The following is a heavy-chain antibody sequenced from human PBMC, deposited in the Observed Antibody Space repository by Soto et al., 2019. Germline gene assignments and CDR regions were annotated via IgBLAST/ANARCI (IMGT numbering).Heavy chain of an antibody. D-gene: IGHD6-13*01. J-gene: IGHJ6*04. CDR3: ARHGAAAGYSYGVDV. V-gene: IGHV1-69*12. CDR2: IIPISGTA. Sequence: QVQLVQSGAEVKKPGSSVKVSCKASGGTFSSYAISWVRQAPGQGLEWMGGIIPISGTANYAQKFKGRVKITAAEATSTASAELGSLRSEDTDVSYCARHGAAAGYSYGVDVWGEGATVTVSS. CDR1: GGTFSSYA.